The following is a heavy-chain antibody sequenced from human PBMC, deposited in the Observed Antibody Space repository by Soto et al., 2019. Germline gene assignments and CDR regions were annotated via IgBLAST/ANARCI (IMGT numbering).Heavy chain of an antibody. J-gene: IGHJ4*02. D-gene: IGHD1-1*01. CDR1: GFTFSSYG. CDR2: ISYDGSNK. CDR3: AKDKEKVAYIFDY. Sequence: GGSLRLSCAASGFTFSSYGMHWVRQAPGKGLEWVAVISYDGSNKYYADSVKGRFTISRDKSKNTLYLQMNSLRAEDTAVYYCAKDKEKVAYIFDYWGQGTLVTVSS. V-gene: IGHV3-30*18.